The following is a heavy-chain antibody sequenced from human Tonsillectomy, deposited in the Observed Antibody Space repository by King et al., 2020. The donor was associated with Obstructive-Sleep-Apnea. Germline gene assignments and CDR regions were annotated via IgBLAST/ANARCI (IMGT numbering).Heavy chain of an antibody. J-gene: IGHJ3*02. Sequence: QLVQSGAEVKKPGSSVRVSCKASGGTFSNYPISWVRQVPGQGLEWMGSILPNFRTTNYAQKFQDRVTITADGSTSTADMELSSLRSDDTAIYYCAKHKHIATAVLPHNDGFDIWGQGTMVTVSS. CDR3: AKHKHIATAVLPHNDGFDI. CDR2: ILPNFRTT. V-gene: IGHV1-69*15. CDR1: GGTFSNYP. D-gene: IGHD2-21*02.